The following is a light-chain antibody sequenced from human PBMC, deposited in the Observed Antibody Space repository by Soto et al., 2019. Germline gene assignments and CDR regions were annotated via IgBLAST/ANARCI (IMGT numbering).Light chain of an antibody. CDR2: EVT. CDR3: YSYTTTSTYV. Sequence: QSVLTQPASVSGSPGQSITLSCTGATSDVGGYHFVSWYQQHPGKAPKLMIYEVTNRPSGVSDRFSGSKSGNTASLTISGLQAEDDADYYCYSYTTTSTYVFGSGSKVAVL. J-gene: IGLJ1*01. V-gene: IGLV2-14*01. CDR1: TSDVGGYHF.